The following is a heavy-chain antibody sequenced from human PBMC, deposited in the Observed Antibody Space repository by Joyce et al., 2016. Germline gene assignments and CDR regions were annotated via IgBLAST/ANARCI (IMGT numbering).Heavy chain of an antibody. CDR1: GFTFSTYG. Sequence: GFTFSTYGMHWVRQAPGKGLEWVAFIWFDGSNKYYADSVQGRFTISRDNSKTHTLYLQMTSLRAEDTGVYYCARDSCGGDCFLHGTFDIWGQGTMVTVSS. D-gene: IGHD2-21*02. CDR2: IWFDGSNK. CDR3: ARDSCGGDCFLHGTFDI. J-gene: IGHJ3*02. V-gene: IGHV3-33*01.